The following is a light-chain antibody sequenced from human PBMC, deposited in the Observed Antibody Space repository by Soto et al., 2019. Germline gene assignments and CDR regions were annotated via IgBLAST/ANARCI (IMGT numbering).Light chain of an antibody. CDR2: SAS. CDR1: QSVSSN. CDR3: PQYNDWPRT. V-gene: IGKV3-15*01. J-gene: IGKJ1*01. Sequence: EIVMTQSPATLSVSPGERATLSCRASQSVSSNLAWYQQNPGQAPRLLIYSASTRATGTPARFSGSGSGTEFTLTISGLQSEGFAIYYCPQYNDWPRTFGQGTKVDIK.